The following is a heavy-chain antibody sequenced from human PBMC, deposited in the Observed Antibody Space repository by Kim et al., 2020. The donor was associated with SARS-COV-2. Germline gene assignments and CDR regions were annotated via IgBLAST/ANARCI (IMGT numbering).Heavy chain of an antibody. D-gene: IGHD6-13*01. CDR1: GGSISSYY. CDR2: IYYSGST. V-gene: IGHV4-59*01. CDR3: ARVPGSSWYYYYGMDV. J-gene: IGHJ6*02. Sequence: SETLSLTCTVSGGSISSYYWSWIRQPPGKGLEWIGYIYYSGSTNYNPSLKSRVTISVDTSKNQFSLKLSSVTAADTAVYYCARVPGSSWYYYYGMDVWGQGTTVTVSS.